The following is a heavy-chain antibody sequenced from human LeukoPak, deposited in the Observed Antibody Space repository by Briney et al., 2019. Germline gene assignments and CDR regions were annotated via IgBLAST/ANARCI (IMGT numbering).Heavy chain of an antibody. Sequence: SVKVSCKASGGTFSSYAFSWVRQAPGQGLEWMGGIIPILGTAKYAQKFQGGVTITADESTTTVYMELISLRSDDTAVFYCARNAGSSWYYFDFWGQGTLVTVSS. CDR3: ARNAGSSWYYFDF. V-gene: IGHV1-69*01. CDR2: IIPILGTA. J-gene: IGHJ4*02. D-gene: IGHD6-13*01. CDR1: GGTFSSYA.